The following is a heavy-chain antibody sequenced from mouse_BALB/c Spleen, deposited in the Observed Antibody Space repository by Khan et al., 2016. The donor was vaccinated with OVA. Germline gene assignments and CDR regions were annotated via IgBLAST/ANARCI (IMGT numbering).Heavy chain of an antibody. Sequence: EVELVESGGGLVQPGGSLKLSCAASGFTFSSYTMSWVRQTPAKSLEWVAFISSGGGDTYYPDTLKGRFTISRDNSNNTLYLQMRSLKSEDTAMYSSAKPSTMEYGYVMDYWGQGTSVTVSS. CDR1: GFTFSSYT. D-gene: IGHD2-1*01. CDR3: AKPSTMEYGYVMDY. V-gene: IGHV5-12-2*01. CDR2: ISSGGGDT. J-gene: IGHJ4*01.